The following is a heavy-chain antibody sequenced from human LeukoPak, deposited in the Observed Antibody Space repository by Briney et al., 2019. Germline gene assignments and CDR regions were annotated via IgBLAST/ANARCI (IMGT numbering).Heavy chain of an antibody. CDR1: GFTFSSYE. V-gene: IGHV3-48*03. Sequence: PGGSLRLSCAASGFTFSSYEMNWVRQAPGKGLEWVSYISSSGSTIYYADSVKGRFTISRDNAKNTLYLQMNSLRAEDTAVYYCAKDRPKKWLITWGQGTMVTVSS. J-gene: IGHJ3*01. CDR3: AKDRPKKWLIT. D-gene: IGHD3-22*01. CDR2: ISSSGSTI.